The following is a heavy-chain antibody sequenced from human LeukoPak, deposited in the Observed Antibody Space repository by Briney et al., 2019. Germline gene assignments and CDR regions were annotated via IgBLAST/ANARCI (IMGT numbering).Heavy chain of an antibody. J-gene: IGHJ4*02. D-gene: IGHD5-12*01. CDR3: ARRTITAGFGFDY. Sequence: GGSLRLSCAASGFTFSSYEMIWVRQAPGKGLEWVSYITITGSGIYYADSVKGRFAISRDNAKNSLNLQMNSLRAEDTAVYYRARRTITAGFGFDYWGQGTLVTVSS. V-gene: IGHV3-48*03. CDR1: GFTFSSYE. CDR2: ITITGSGI.